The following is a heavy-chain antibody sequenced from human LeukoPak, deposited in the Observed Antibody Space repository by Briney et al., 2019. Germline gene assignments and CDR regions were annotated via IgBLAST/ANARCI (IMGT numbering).Heavy chain of an antibody. CDR1: GGSISGYH. CDR2: IYYSGSS. J-gene: IGHJ6*03. CDR3: ARVPRSYYYYYMDV. Sequence: SETLSLTCNVSGGSISGYHWSWIRQPPGKGLEWLGYIYYSGSSNYNPSLKSRVTISADTSKNQFSLKLSSMTAADTAVYYCARVPRSYYYYYMDVWGKGTTVTVSS. V-gene: IGHV4-59*01.